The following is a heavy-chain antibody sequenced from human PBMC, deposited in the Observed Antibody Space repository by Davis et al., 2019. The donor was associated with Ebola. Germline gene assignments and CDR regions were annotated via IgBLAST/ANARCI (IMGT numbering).Heavy chain of an antibody. CDR3: ARVVYYYGSGSFSYFDY. J-gene: IGHJ4*02. CDR2: TYYRSKWYN. D-gene: IGHD3-10*01. Sequence: HSQTLSLTCAISGDSVSSNSAAWNWIRQSPSRGLEWLGRTYYRSKWYNDYAVSVKSRITINPDTSKNQFSLQLNSVTPEDTAVYYCARVVYYYGSGSFSYFDYWGQGTLVTVSS. CDR1: GDSVSSNSAA. V-gene: IGHV6-1*01.